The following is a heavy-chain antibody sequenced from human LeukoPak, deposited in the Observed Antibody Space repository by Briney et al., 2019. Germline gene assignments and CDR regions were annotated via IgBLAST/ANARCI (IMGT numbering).Heavy chain of an antibody. Sequence: PGRSLRLSCAASGFTFSSYEMNWVRQAPGKGLEWVANIKQDGSDKYHVDSVKGRFTISRDNAKNSLYLQMNSLRAEDTAVYYCVRGGGSFDYWGQGTLVTVSS. V-gene: IGHV3-7*04. CDR3: VRGGGSFDY. D-gene: IGHD3-16*01. J-gene: IGHJ4*02. CDR1: GFTFSSYE. CDR2: IKQDGSDK.